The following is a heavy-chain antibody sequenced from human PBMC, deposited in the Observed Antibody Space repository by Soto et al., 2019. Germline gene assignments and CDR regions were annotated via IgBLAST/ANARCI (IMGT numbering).Heavy chain of an antibody. D-gene: IGHD6-25*01. Sequence: VQLLESGGGLVQPGGSLRLSCVVSGFTLGYYGVTWVRQAPGKGLEWVAGFSGGSGTTHYRDSVRGRFTISRDDSKNKAAMQKNRQGVEDPAVYYCVKWSGRGDHWGPGTLVPVSS. CDR1: GFTLGYYG. CDR3: VKWSGRGDH. CDR2: FSGGSGTT. V-gene: IGHV3-23*01. J-gene: IGHJ4*02.